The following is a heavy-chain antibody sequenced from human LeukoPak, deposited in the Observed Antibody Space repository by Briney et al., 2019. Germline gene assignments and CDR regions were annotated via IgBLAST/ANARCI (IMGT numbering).Heavy chain of an antibody. CDR1: GFTFSSYS. Sequence: GGSLRLSCAASGFTFSSYSMNWVRQAPGKGLEWVSSISRSSGYIYYADSVKGRFTISRDNSKNTLYLQMNSLRAEDTAVYYCARDLIEYSSSQEIDYWGQGTLVTVSS. CDR3: ARDLIEYSSSQEIDY. J-gene: IGHJ4*02. D-gene: IGHD6-6*01. CDR2: ISRSSGYI. V-gene: IGHV3-21*01.